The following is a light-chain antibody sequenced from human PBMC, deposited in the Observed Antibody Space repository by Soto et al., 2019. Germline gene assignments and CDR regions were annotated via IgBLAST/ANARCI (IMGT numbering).Light chain of an antibody. J-gene: IGLJ2*01. V-gene: IGLV2-14*03. CDR1: SRDIGAYNY. CDR3: SSYASSSTLVV. Sequence: QSALTQPASVSGSPGQSITISCTGTSRDIGAYNYVSWYQQHPGKAPKLMIYDVSNRPSGVSNRFSGSKSGNTASLTISGLQAEDEADYYCSSYASSSTLVVFGGGTKLTVL. CDR2: DVS.